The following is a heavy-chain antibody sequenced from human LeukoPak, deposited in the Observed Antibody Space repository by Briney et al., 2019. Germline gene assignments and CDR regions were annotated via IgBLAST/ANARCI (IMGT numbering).Heavy chain of an antibody. J-gene: IGHJ3*02. D-gene: IGHD2-2*01. CDR3: ARGRAIPDIVVVPAALTDDAFDI. CDR2: IYYSGST. V-gene: IGHV4-59*01. Sequence: SETLSLTCTVSGGSISSYYWSWIRQPPGKGLEWIGYIYYSGSTNYNPSLKSRVTISVDTSKNQFSLKLSSVTAADTAVYYCARGRAIPDIVVVPAALTDDAFDIWGQGTMVTVSS. CDR1: GGSISSYY.